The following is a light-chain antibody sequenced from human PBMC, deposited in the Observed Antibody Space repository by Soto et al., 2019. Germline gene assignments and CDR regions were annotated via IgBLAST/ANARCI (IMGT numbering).Light chain of an antibody. J-gene: IGLJ2*01. CDR3: QTWDTGISVV. V-gene: IGLV4-69*01. Sequence: QAVLTQSPSASASLGASVKLTCTLSSGHSNYAIAWHQQQPEKGPRYLMKLNNDGSHSKGDGIPDRFLGSSSGAERYLPISSLQSEDESDYYCQTWDTGISVVFGGGTQVTVL. CDR1: SGHSNYA. CDR2: LNNDGSH.